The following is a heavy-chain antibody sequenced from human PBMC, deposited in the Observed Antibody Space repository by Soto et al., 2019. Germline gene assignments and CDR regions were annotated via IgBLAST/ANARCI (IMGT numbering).Heavy chain of an antibody. J-gene: IGHJ4*02. V-gene: IGHV3-43*01. CDR2: ISWDGGST. Sequence: GGSLRLSCAASGFTFDDYTMHWVRQAPGKGLEWVSLISWDGGSTYYADSVKGRFTISRDNSKNSLYLQMNSLRTEDTALYYCAKDRYDSSDYYDFWGQGTLVPFSS. CDR3: AKDRYDSSDYYDF. CDR1: GFTFDDYT. D-gene: IGHD3-22*01.